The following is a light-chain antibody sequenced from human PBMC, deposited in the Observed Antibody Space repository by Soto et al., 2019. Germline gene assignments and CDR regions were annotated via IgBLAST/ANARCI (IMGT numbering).Light chain of an antibody. CDR2: DAS. CDR3: QHYNSYWT. J-gene: IGKJ1*01. Sequence: IQLTQSTTSLSASVGDSVSITCRASQSISSWLAWYQQKPGKAPKLLIYDASSLESGVPSRFSGSGSGTEFTLTISSLQPDDFATYYCQHYNSYWTFGQGTNVDI. V-gene: IGKV1-5*01. CDR1: QSISSW.